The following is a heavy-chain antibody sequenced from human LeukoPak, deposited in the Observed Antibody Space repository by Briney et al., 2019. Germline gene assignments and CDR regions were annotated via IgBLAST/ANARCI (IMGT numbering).Heavy chain of an antibody. D-gene: IGHD5-12*01. CDR1: GYTFTNYA. CDR3: ARSNGYDYHFDY. CDR2: FIPIFDTT. V-gene: IGHV1-69*05. Sequence: GASVKVSCKTSGYTFTNYAVTWVRQAPGQGLEWMGGFIPIFDTTNYAPNFQGRVTITTDESSNIAYMELSSLKSEDTGVYYCARSNGYDYHFDYWGQGTLVTVSS. J-gene: IGHJ4*02.